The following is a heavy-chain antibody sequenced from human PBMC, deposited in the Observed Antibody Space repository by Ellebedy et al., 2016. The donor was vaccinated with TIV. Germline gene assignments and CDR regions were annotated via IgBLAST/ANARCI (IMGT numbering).Heavy chain of an antibody. CDR1: GHTFTSYG. CDR2: ISAYNGNT. Sequence: ASVKVSXXASGHTFTSYGISWVRQAPGQGLEWMGWISAYNGNTNYAQKLQGRVTMTTDTSTSTAYMELRSLRSDDTAVYYCARQWLGGEIDYWGQGTLVTVSS. D-gene: IGHD6-19*01. J-gene: IGHJ4*02. CDR3: ARQWLGGEIDY. V-gene: IGHV1-18*04.